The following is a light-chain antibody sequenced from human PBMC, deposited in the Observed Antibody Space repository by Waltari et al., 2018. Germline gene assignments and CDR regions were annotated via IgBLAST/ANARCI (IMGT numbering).Light chain of an antibody. J-gene: IGLJ2*01. CDR1: SSDVGVYNY. Sequence: QSALNQPPSASGSPGQSVTISCTGTSSDVGVYNYVSWYQQHPGKAPKLMIYEVSKRPSGVPDRFSGSKSGNTASLTVSGLQAEDEADYYCSSYAGSNNLVFGGGTKLTVL. V-gene: IGLV2-8*01. CDR2: EVS. CDR3: SSYAGSNNLV.